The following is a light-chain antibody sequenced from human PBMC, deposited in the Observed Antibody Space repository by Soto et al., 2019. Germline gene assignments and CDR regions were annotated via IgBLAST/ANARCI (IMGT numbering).Light chain of an antibody. CDR1: QSVSSN. CDR2: DAS. Sequence: EILMTQSPATMSVSPGERATLSCRASQSVSSNLAWYQQKPGHAPRLLIYDASNRATGIPARFSGSGSGTDFTLTISSLEPEDFAVYYCQQRSTFGPGTRLDIK. CDR3: QQRST. J-gene: IGKJ5*01. V-gene: IGKV3-11*01.